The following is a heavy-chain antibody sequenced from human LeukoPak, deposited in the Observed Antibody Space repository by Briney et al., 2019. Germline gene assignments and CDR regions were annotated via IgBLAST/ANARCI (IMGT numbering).Heavy chain of an antibody. J-gene: IGHJ6*03. Sequence: GASVKVSCKASGGTFSSYAISWVRQAPGQGLEWMGWISAYNGNTNYAQKLQGRVTMTTDTSTSTAYMELRGLRSDDTAVYYCARDLGYYDSSGYYPPYYYYMDVWGKGTTVTISS. CDR2: ISAYNGNT. CDR1: GGTFSSYA. D-gene: IGHD3-22*01. CDR3: ARDLGYYDSSGYYPPYYYYMDV. V-gene: IGHV1-18*01.